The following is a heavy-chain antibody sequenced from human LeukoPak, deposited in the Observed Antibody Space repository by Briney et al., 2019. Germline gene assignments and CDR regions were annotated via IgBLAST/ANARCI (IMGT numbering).Heavy chain of an antibody. CDR1: GFTFSDYY. CDR3: ARSRYSYGYPLFDY. D-gene: IGHD5-18*01. J-gene: IGHJ4*02. V-gene: IGHV3-11*01. Sequence: GGSLRLSCAASGFTFSDYYMSWIRQAPGKGLEWVSYISSSGSTIYYADFVKGRFTISRDNAKNSLYLQMNSLRAEDTAVYYCARSRYSYGYPLFDYWGQGTLVTVSP. CDR2: ISSSGSTI.